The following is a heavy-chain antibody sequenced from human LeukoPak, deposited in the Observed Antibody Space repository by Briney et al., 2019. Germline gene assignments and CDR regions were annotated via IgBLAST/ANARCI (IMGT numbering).Heavy chain of an antibody. Sequence: TLSLTCTFSGDSISRGGYYWTWVRQHPGKGLEWVGYIYYSGSTYYNPSLNSRVTISVDTSKNQFSLKLSSVAAADTAVYYCARAKREYCSGGSCPPNWFDPWGQGTLVTVSS. V-gene: IGHV4-31*03. J-gene: IGHJ5*02. D-gene: IGHD2-15*01. CDR3: ARAKREYCSGGSCPPNWFDP. CDR1: GDSISRGGYY. CDR2: IYYSGST.